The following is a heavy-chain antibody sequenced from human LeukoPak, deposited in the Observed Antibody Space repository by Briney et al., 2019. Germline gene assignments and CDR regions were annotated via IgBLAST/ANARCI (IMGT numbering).Heavy chain of an antibody. CDR1: GGSISSYY. V-gene: IGHV4-4*07. D-gene: IGHD4-23*01. Sequence: SETLSLTCTVSGGSISSYYWSWIRQPAGKGLEWIGRIYTSGSTNYSPSLKSRVTMSVDTSKNQFSLKLSSVTAADTAVYYCAGGVTPGSPYNWFDPWGQGTLVTVSS. CDR2: IYTSGST. CDR3: AGGVTPGSPYNWFDP. J-gene: IGHJ5*02.